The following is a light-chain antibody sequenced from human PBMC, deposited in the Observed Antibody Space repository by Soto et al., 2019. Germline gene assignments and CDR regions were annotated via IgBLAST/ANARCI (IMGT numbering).Light chain of an antibody. CDR1: SSNIGSNT. Sequence: QSVLTQPPSASGTPGQRVTISCSGSSSNIGSNTVNWYQQLPGTAPKLLIYSNNQRPSGVPDRFSGSKSGTSASLAISGLQSEDEADYYCSSYTRNSPLGRVFGGGTKLTVL. CDR2: SNN. J-gene: IGLJ3*02. CDR3: SSYTRNSPLGRV. V-gene: IGLV1-44*01.